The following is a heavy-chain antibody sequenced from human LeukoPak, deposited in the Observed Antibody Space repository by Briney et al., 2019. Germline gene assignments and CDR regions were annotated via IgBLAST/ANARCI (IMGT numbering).Heavy chain of an antibody. V-gene: IGHV1-69*10. CDR3: ATAKTPYYYDGGLDS. J-gene: IGHJ4*02. CDR1: GGTFSSYG. D-gene: IGHD3-22*01. Sequence: GASVKVSCKASGGTFSSYGINWVRQAPGQGLEWMGRIVPMLETTHFAQSLQGRLTITADKSSSTAYMELSSLRTEDTAVYFCATAKTPYYYDGGLDSWGQGTLVTVSS. CDR2: IVPMLETT.